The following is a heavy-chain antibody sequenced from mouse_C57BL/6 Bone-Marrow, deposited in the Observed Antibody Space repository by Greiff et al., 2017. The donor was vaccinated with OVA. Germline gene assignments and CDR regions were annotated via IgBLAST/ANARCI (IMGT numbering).Heavy chain of an antibody. CDR3: ARRGYGSSRGNFDV. V-gene: IGHV5-15*04. CDR2: LSNLAYSI. J-gene: IGHJ1*03. Sequence: EVMLVESGGGLVQPGGSLKLSCAASGFTFSDYGMAWVRQAPRKGPEWVAFLSNLAYSIYYADTVTGRFTISRENAKNTLYLEMSSLRSEDTAMYYCARRGYGSSRGNFDVWGTGTTVTVSS. D-gene: IGHD1-1*01. CDR1: GFTFSDYG.